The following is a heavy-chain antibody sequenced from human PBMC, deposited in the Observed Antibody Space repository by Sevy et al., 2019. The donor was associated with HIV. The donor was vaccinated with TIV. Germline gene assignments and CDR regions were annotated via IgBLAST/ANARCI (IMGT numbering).Heavy chain of an antibody. CDR3: ARDGGANWDGRPSGTVFDY. D-gene: IGHD1-1*01. Sequence: SQTLSLTCAISGDGVSSRGTVWNWIRQSPSRGLEWLGRTYYRSKWWNNYALSVKSRISINPDTSKNQVSLHLNSVTPDGTAVYYCARDGGANWDGRPSGTVFDYSGQGTMVTVSS. CDR1: GDGVSSRGTV. CDR2: TYYRSKWWN. V-gene: IGHV6-1*01. J-gene: IGHJ4*02.